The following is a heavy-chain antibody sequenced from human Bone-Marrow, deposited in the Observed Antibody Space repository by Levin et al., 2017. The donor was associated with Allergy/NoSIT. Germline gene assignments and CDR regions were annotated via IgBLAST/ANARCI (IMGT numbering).Heavy chain of an antibody. CDR1: GFTFSSDS. J-gene: IGHJ4*02. D-gene: IGHD6-19*01. Sequence: PGGSLRLSCAASGFTFSSDSMNWVRQAPGKGLEWVSYISSSSSTIYYADSVKGRFTISRDNAKNSLYLQMNSLRDEDTAVYYCARAQYSSGWYRYFDYWGQGTLVTVSS. V-gene: IGHV3-48*02. CDR2: ISSSSSTI. CDR3: ARAQYSSGWYRYFDY.